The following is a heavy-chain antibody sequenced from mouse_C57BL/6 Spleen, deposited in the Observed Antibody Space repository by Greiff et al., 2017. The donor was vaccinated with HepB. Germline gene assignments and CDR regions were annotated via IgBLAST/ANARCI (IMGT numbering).Heavy chain of an antibody. CDR2: ISYDGSN. CDR1: GYSITSGYY. V-gene: IGHV3-6*01. CDR3: ARNYGSVFDY. Sequence: DVQLQESGPGLVKPSQSLSLTCSVTGYSITSGYYWNWIRQFPGNKLEWMGYISYDGSNNYNPSLKNRISITRDTSKNQFFLKLNSVTTEDTATYYCARNYGSVFDYLGQGTTLTVSS. D-gene: IGHD1-1*01. J-gene: IGHJ2*01.